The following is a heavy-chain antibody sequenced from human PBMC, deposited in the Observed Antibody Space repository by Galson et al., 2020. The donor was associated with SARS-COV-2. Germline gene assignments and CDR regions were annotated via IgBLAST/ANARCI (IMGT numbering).Heavy chain of an antibody. D-gene: IGHD3-10*01. CDR2: IYPGNSDT. V-gene: IGHV5-51*01. CDR3: ARLIEGDGSRSFEY. CDR1: GYSFTNYW. J-gene: IGHJ4*02. Sequence: GESLKISCKTSGYSFTNYWIGWVRQMPGKGLEWMGMIYPGNSDTRYSPSFQGQVTVSADKSIGTAYLQWSSLKASDTAIYYCARLIEGDGSRSFEYWGQGTLVTVSS.